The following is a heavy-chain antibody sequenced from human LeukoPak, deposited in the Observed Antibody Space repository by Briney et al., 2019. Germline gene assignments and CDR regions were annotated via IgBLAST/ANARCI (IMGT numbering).Heavy chain of an antibody. CDR2: IWYDGSNK. V-gene: IGHV3-33*01. D-gene: IGHD1-26*01. CDR1: GFTFSSYG. Sequence: PGGSLRLSRAASGFTFSSYGIHWVRQAPGKGLEWVAVIWYDGSNKYYADSVKGRFTISRDNSKNTLYLQMNSLRAEDTAVYYCARAGIVGVTPGRYWGQRTLVTVSS. J-gene: IGHJ4*02. CDR3: ARAGIVGVTPGRY.